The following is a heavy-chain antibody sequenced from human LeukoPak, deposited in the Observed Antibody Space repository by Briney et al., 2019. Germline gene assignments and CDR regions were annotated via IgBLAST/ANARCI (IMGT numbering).Heavy chain of an antibody. CDR2: IYYSGST. D-gene: IGHD3-22*01. J-gene: IGHJ3*02. Sequence: PSETLSLTCAVSGGSISSGGYSWSWIRQPPGKGLEWIGYIYYSGSTNYNPSLKSRATISVDTSKNQFSLKLSSVTAADTAVYYCARDTYYYDSSGYRDDAFDIWGQGTMVTVSS. V-gene: IGHV4-61*08. CDR3: ARDTYYYDSSGYRDDAFDI. CDR1: GGSISSGGYS.